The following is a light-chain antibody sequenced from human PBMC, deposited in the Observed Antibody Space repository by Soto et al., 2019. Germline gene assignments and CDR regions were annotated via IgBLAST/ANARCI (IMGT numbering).Light chain of an antibody. V-gene: IGKV3-20*01. CDR1: QSVSSSY. J-gene: IGKJ4*01. CDR2: GAS. Sequence: EIVLTQSPGTLSLSPGESATLSCRASQSVSSSYLAWYQQTPGQAPRLLIYGASSRATGIPDRFSGSGSGTDFTLTISRLEPEDFAVYYCQQYDRSPLTFGGGTKVEIK. CDR3: QQYDRSPLT.